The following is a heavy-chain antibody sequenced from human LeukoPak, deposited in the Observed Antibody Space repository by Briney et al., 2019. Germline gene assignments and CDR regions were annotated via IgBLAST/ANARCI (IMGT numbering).Heavy chain of an antibody. V-gene: IGHV4-39*01. J-gene: IGHJ2*01. CDR1: GGSISSSSYY. Sequence: SETLSLTCNVSGGSISSSSYYWGWIRQPPGKTLEGIGTMSYSGRANYNPSLKSRVTISADTSKNQFSLNLSSVTAADTAVYYCARRAMSSGYDGWYFDLWGRGTLVTVSS. CDR2: MSYSGRA. CDR3: ARRAMSSGYDGWYFDL. D-gene: IGHD3-22*01.